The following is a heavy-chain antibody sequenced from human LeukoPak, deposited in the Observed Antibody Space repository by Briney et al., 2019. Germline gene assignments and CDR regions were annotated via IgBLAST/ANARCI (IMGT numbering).Heavy chain of an antibody. Sequence: SETLSLTCAVYGGSFGGYYWSWIRQPPGKGLEWIGEINHSGSTNYNPSLKSRVTISVDTSKNQFSLKLSSVTAADTAVYYCAKNGDRGAYCSGGSCYPYYYYNMDVWGKGTTVTISS. CDR3: AKNGDRGAYCSGGSCYPYYYYNMDV. D-gene: IGHD2-15*01. J-gene: IGHJ6*03. CDR1: GGSFGGYY. CDR2: INHSGST. V-gene: IGHV4-34*01.